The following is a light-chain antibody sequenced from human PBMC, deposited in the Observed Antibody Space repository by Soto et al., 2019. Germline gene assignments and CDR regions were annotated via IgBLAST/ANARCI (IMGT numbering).Light chain of an antibody. CDR1: QSVSSNY. CDR2: GAS. Sequence: EVVLTQSPASLSLSPGERATLSCTGSQSVSSNYLAWYHKTPGQAPRLLIYGASNRATGIPDLFSSSGSGTDFTLTISRLEHEDSAVYYCQQYGSSGTFGQGTKVDIK. J-gene: IGKJ1*01. CDR3: QQYGSSGT. V-gene: IGKV3-20*01.